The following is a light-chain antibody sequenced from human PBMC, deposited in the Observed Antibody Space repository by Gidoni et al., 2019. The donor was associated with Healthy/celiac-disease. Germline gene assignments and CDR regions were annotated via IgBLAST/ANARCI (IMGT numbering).Light chain of an antibody. Sequence: EIVMTQSPATLSVSPGERATLSCRASQSVSSNLAWYQQKPGQALRLLIYGASTRATGIPARFSGSGSGTEFTLTISSLQSEDFAVYYCQQYNKWPPATFGQXTKVEIK. CDR3: QQYNKWPPAT. J-gene: IGKJ1*01. CDR2: GAS. CDR1: QSVSSN. V-gene: IGKV3-15*01.